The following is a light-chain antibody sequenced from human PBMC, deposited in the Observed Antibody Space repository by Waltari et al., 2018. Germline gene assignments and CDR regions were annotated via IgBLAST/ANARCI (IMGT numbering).Light chain of an antibody. CDR2: KVS. CDR3: MQGTHWPYT. CDR1: QSLGNTY. J-gene: IGKJ2*01. V-gene: IGKV2-30*01. Sequence: DVVLTQSPLSLPVTLGQPASISCRSSQSLGNTYLNWFQQRPGQSPRRLIYKVSNRDPGVPDRFSGSGSGTVFTLEISRVEAEDVGVYYCMQGTHWPYTFGQGTKLEIK.